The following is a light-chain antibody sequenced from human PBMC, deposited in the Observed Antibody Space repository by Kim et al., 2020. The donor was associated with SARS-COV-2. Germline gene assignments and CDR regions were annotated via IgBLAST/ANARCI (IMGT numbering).Light chain of an antibody. J-gene: IGKJ2*01. CDR2: DAS. Sequence: IQMTQSPSSLSASVGDRVTITCQASQDISNYLNWYQQKPGKAPKLLIYDASNLETGVPSRFSGSGSGTDFTLTISSLQPEDIATYYCQQYDNLPVTFGQGTKLEI. V-gene: IGKV1-33*01. CDR1: QDISNY. CDR3: QQYDNLPVT.